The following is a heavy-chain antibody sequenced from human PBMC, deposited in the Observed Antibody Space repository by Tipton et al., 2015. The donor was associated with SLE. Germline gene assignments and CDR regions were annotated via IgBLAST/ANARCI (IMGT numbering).Heavy chain of an antibody. CDR2: IYYSGGT. J-gene: IGHJ2*01. D-gene: IGHD2-15*01. CDR3: ARYSLTNWHLDL. V-gene: IGHV4-59*01. Sequence: TLSLTCTVSGGSMSTYYWSWIRLPPGKGLEWIGYIYYSGGTSYNPSLNSQVTISVDTSRNQFSLKLTSVTAADSAVYYCARYSLTNWHLDLWGRGTLVTVSS. CDR1: GGSMSTYY.